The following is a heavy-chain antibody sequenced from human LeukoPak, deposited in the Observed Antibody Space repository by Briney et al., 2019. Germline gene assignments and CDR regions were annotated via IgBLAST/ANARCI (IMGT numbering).Heavy chain of an antibody. Sequence: GSLRLSCAASGFTFSTYWMSWVRQAPGKGLEWVANIKKDGSEKKYVDSVKGRFTISRDNAKNSLYLQMNSLRAEDTAVYYCARRKYYYDSSGYSYYFDYWGQGTLVTVSS. V-gene: IGHV3-7*01. D-gene: IGHD3-22*01. J-gene: IGHJ4*01. CDR3: ARRKYYYDSSGYSYYFDY. CDR2: IKKDGSEK. CDR1: GFTFSTYW.